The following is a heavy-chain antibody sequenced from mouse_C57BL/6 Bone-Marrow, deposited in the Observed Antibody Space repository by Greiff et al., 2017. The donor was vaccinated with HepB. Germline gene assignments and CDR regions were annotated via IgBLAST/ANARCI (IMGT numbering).Heavy chain of an antibody. CDR2: IDPENGDT. D-gene: IGHD1-1*01. Sequence: EVQLQQSGAELVRPGASVKLSCTASGFNIKDDYMHWVKQRPEQGLEWIGWIDPENGDTEYASKFQGKATITADTSSNTAYLQLSSLTSENTAVYYYTYYGSSYDWYFDVWGTGTTVTVSS. CDR3: TYYGSSYDWYFDV. V-gene: IGHV14-4*01. CDR1: GFNIKDDY. J-gene: IGHJ1*03.